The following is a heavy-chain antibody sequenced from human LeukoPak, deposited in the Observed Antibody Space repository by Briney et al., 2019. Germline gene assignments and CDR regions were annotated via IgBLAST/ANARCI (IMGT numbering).Heavy chain of an antibody. J-gene: IGHJ6*03. CDR2: INHSGST. CDR3: ARGRKMGRYYYYYMDV. CDR1: AGFVSNSNYY. V-gene: IGHV4-39*07. D-gene: IGHD3-10*01. Sequence: SETLSLTCTVSAGFVSNSNYYWGWIRQPPGKGLEWIGEINHSGSTNYNPSLKSRVTISVDTSKNQFSLKLSSVTAADTAVYYCARGRKMGRYYYYYMDVWGKGTTVTVSS.